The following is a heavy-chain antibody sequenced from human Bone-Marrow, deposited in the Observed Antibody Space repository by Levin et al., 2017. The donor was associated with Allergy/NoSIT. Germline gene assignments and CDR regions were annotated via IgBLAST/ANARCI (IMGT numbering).Heavy chain of an antibody. CDR1: GFSFSSYG. CDR2: IWYDEGNQ. V-gene: IGHV3-33*01. Sequence: PGGSLRLSCAASGFSFSSYGMHWVRQAPGKGLEWVAVIWYDEGNQYYADSVKGRFTISRDNSKNTLFLHVTSLRAEDTGVFHCARGTKYCSGPSCSVGDHWGQGTLVTVSS. D-gene: IGHD2-15*01. J-gene: IGHJ4*02. CDR3: ARGTKYCSGPSCSVGDH.